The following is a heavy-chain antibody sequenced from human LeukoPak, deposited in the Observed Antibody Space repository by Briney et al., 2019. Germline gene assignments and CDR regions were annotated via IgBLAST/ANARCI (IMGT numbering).Heavy chain of an antibody. V-gene: IGHV1-8*01. CDR2: MNPNSGNT. Sequence: ASVKVSCKASGYTFTSYDINWVRQATGQGLEWMGWMNPNSGNTGYAQKFQGRVTMTRNTSISTAYMELSSLRSEDTAVYYCARGFPNYYDSSGYFELDHWGQGTLVTVSS. J-gene: IGHJ5*02. CDR3: ARGFPNYYDSSGYFELDH. D-gene: IGHD3-22*01. CDR1: GYTFTSYD.